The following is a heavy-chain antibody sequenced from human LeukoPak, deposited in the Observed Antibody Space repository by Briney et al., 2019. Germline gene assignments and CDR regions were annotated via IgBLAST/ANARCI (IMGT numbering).Heavy chain of an antibody. D-gene: IGHD4-17*01. Sequence: GGSLRLSCAASGFTVSSNYMSWVRQAPGKGLEWVSVIYSGGSTYYADSVKSRFTISRDNSKNTLYLQMTSLRAEDTAVYYCATSRGSAVTTRATLDYWGQGTLVTVSS. J-gene: IGHJ4*02. V-gene: IGHV3-53*01. CDR2: IYSGGST. CDR3: ATSRGSAVTTRATLDY. CDR1: GFTVSSNY.